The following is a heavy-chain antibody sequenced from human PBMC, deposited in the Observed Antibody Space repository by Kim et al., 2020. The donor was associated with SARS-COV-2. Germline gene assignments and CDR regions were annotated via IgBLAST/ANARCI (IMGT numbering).Heavy chain of an antibody. Sequence: GGSLRLSCAASGFIFNTYSMPWVRQAPGKGLEWVSSIYSSGDYIYYADSVKGRFTFSRDNAKNSLYLQMNSLRAEDTAVYYCPRLRDWYFDYWGQGVPVT. J-gene: IGHJ4*02. V-gene: IGHV3-21*01. D-gene: IGHD2-21*01. CDR3: PRLRDWYFDY. CDR2: IYSSGDYI. CDR1: GFIFNTYS.